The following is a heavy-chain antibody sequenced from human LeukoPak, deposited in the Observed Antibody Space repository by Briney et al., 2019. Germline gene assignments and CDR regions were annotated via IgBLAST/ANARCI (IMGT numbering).Heavy chain of an antibody. CDR2: IIPIFGTA. CDR3: AREDGYNLVEGY. D-gene: IGHD5-24*01. CDR1: GGTFSSYA. V-gene: IGHV1-69*05. J-gene: IGHJ4*02. Sequence: SVKVSCKASGGTFSSYAISWVRQAPGQGLEWMRRIIPIFGTANYAQKFQGRVTITTDESTSTAYMELSSLRSEDTAVYYCAREDGYNLVEGYWGQGTLVAVSS.